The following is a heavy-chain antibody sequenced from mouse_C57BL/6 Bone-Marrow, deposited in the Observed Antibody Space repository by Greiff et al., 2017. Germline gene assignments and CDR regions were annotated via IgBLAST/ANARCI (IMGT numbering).Heavy chain of an antibody. CDR3: ARGNSNGYFYV. J-gene: IGHJ1*03. D-gene: IGHD2-5*01. V-gene: IGHV14-2*01. CDR1: GFNIQDYY. Sequence: VQLQQSGAELVKPGASVKLSCTASGFNIQDYYMHWVKQRTEQGLEWIGRIDPEDGEPKYAPQFQGKATITADTSSNTAYLQLSSLTSEDTAVYYCARGNSNGYFYVWCTGTTVTVSS. CDR2: IDPEDGEP.